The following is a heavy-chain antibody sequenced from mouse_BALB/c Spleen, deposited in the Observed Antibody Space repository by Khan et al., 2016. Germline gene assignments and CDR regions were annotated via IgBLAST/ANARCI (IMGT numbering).Heavy chain of an antibody. D-gene: IGHD2-3*01. J-gene: IGHJ3*01. V-gene: IGHV14-3*02. CDR1: GFNIKDTY. CDR3: AQIYDGYYGFAY. Sequence: VQLQQPGAELVKPGASVKLSCTASGFNIKDTYMHWVKQRPEQGLEWIGRIDPANGNTKYDPKFQGKATITADTSSNTAYLQLSSLTSEDTDVYYCAQIYDGYYGFAYWGQGTLVTVSA. CDR2: IDPANGNT.